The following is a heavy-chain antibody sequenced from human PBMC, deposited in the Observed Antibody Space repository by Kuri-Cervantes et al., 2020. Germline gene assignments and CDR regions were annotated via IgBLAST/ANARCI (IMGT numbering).Heavy chain of an antibody. V-gene: IGHV4-38-2*01. CDR1: GYSISSGYY. Sequence: SETLSLTCAVSGYSISSGYYWGWIRQPPGKGLEWIGSIYHSGSTYYNPSLKSRVTISVDTSKNQFSLKLSSVTAADTAVYYCARLPWDYYATSASYFDLRGRGTLVTVSS. D-gene: IGHD3-22*01. J-gene: IGHJ2*01. CDR2: IYHSGST. CDR3: ARLPWDYYATSASYFDL.